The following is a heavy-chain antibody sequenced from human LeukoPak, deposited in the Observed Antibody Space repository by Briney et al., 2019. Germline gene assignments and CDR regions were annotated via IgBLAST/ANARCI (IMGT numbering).Heavy chain of an antibody. CDR1: GFTFSNYA. V-gene: IGHV3-23*01. Sequence: GGSLRLSCAASGFTFSNYAMSWVRQAPGKGREWVPAISGGGGPTYYADSVKGRFTLSRDNSKNTLYLQMNRLRAEDAAVYFCAKNSGYSWQYFFDSGQGTLVTVSS. CDR3: AKNSGYSWQYFFD. J-gene: IGHJ4*02. D-gene: IGHD6-25*01. CDR2: ISGGGGPT.